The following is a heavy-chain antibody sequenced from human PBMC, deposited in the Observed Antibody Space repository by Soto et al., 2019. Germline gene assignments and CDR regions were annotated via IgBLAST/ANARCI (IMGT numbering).Heavy chain of an antibody. CDR3: ARDEDSIAAAGTRYYYYGMDV. CDR1: GYTFTSYG. V-gene: IGHV1-18*01. CDR2: ISAYNGNT. J-gene: IGHJ6*02. D-gene: IGHD6-13*01. Sequence: QVQLVQSGAEVKKPGASVKVSCKASGYTFTSYGISWVRQAPGQGLEWMGWISAYNGNTNYAQKLQGRVTMTTDTSPSTACMELRSLRSDDTAVYYCARDEDSIAAAGTRYYYYGMDVWGQGTTVTVSS.